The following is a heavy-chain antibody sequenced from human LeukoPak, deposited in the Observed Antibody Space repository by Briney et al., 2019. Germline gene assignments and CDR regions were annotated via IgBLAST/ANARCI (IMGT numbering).Heavy chain of an antibody. CDR1: GFTFNSYT. CDR3: ARDSERRDGFSLYFFDY. CDR2: ISSGSSYR. D-gene: IGHD5-24*01. V-gene: IGHV3-21*01. J-gene: IGHJ4*02. Sequence: GGSLRLSCTVSGFTFNSYTMNWVRQPPGKGLEWVSSISSGSSYRYYADSVKGRFTISRDNAENSLFLQMDSLRAEDTALYYCARDSERRDGFSLYFFDYWGRGTLVTVSS.